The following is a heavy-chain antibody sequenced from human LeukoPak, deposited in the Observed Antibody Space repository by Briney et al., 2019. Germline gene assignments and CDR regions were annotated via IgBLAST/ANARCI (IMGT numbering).Heavy chain of an antibody. CDR3: AKKSGDHFHFDL. Sequence: GGSLRLSCAASGFTFNNYGMGWVRQTPGKGLEWVATIGTSGANTYHADSVKGRFTISRDNSKSTLYLQMNSLRAEDTAVYHCAKKSGDHFHFDLWGQGTLVTVSS. D-gene: IGHD2-21*01. CDR2: IGTSGANT. J-gene: IGHJ4*02. CDR1: GFTFNNYG. V-gene: IGHV3-23*01.